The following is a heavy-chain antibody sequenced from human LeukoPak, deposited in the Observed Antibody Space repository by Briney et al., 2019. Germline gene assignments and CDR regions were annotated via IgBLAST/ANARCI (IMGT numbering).Heavy chain of an antibody. J-gene: IGHJ4*02. V-gene: IGHV4-30-2*01. Sequence: SETLSLTCTVSGGSISSGGYYWSWIRQPPGKGLEWIGYIYHSGSTYYNPSLKSRVTISVDRSKNQFSLKLSSVTAADTAVYYCARDLYGRSGGYCFDYWGQGILVTVSS. CDR3: ARDLYGRSGGYCFDY. CDR1: GGSISSGGYY. CDR2: IYHSGST. D-gene: IGHD4-23*01.